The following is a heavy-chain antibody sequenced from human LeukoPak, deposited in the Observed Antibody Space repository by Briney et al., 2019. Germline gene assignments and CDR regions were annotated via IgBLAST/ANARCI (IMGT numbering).Heavy chain of an antibody. Sequence: PSETLSLTCTVSGGSISSYYWSWIRQPPGKGLEWIGYIYYSGSTNYNPSLKSRVTISVDTSKNQFSLKLSSVTAADTAVYYCVRSAITMVRGVTFDYWGQGTLVTVSS. J-gene: IGHJ4*02. D-gene: IGHD3-10*01. CDR2: IYYSGST. V-gene: IGHV4-59*01. CDR3: VRSAITMVRGVTFDY. CDR1: GGSISSYY.